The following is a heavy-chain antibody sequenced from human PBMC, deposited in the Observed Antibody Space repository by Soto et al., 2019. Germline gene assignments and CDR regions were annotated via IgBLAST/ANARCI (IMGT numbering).Heavy chain of an antibody. CDR2: ISFDGRNK. V-gene: IGHV3-30*04. J-gene: IGHJ6*02. D-gene: IGHD2-15*01. CDR3: ARLPGALVGVLYIYPLDARDRMSDVDV. Sequence: QMQLVESGGGVVQPGESLRLSCAASGFAFNYYPMHWVRQTPGKGLEWVAVISFDGRNKYYADSVKGRFTISRDNSKNMLYLQMGSLRTEDTVVSYCARLPGALVGVLYIYPLDARDRMSDVDVWGQGTTVYVSS. CDR1: GFAFNYYP.